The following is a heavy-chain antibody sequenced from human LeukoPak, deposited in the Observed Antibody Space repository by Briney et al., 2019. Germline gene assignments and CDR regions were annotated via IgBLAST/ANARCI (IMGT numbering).Heavy chain of an antibody. CDR3: AREGTYSSSSEFDY. V-gene: IGHV3-7*01. CDR2: IKEDGSEK. Sequence: PGGSLRLSCAASGFTFSTYWMSWVRQAPGKGLEWVANIKEDGSEKYYVDSVKGRFTISRDNAKNSLYLQMNSLRAEDTAVYYCAREGTYSSSSEFDYWGQGTLVTVSS. CDR1: GFTFSTYW. D-gene: IGHD6-6*01. J-gene: IGHJ4*02.